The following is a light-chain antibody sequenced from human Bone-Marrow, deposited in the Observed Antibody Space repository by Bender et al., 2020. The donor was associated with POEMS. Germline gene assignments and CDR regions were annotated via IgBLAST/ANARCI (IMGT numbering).Light chain of an antibody. Sequence: SYELTQPPSVSVAPGQTARITCGGNNIGTKSVHWYQQKAGQAPVVVIYDDSGRPSGIPERFSGSKSGNTATLTTSRVEAGDEADYYCQVWDTSSDRPVMFGGGTKLTVL. V-gene: IGLV3-21*02. CDR3: QVWDTSSDRPVM. CDR1: NIGTKS. CDR2: DDS. J-gene: IGLJ3*02.